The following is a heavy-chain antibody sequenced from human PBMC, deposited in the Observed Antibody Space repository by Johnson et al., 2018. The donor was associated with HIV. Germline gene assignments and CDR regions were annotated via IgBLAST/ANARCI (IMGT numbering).Heavy chain of an antibody. CDR3: TRTDDTYNYDISGFVDAFDI. CDR1: GFTVSGSA. CDR2: IRSDTYSYAT. J-gene: IGHJ3*02. Sequence: VQLVESGGGLVQPDGSLKLSCAASGFTVSGSAMHWVRQTSGKGLEWVGRIRSDTYSYATAYAASVKGRFNISRDDSQKTAYLQINSLKSEDTAVYFCTRTDDTYNYDISGFVDAFDIWGQGTIVTVSS. V-gene: IGHV3-73*01. D-gene: IGHD3-22*01.